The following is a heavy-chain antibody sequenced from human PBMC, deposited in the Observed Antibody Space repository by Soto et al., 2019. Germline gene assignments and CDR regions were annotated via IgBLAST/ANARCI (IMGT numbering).Heavy chain of an antibody. CDR1: GFTFSSYA. D-gene: IGHD2-15*01. CDR3: AAGKGIVVVSYYYYGMDV. V-gene: IGHV3-23*01. CDR2: ISGSGGST. Sequence: EVQLLESGGGLVQPGGSLRLSCAASGFTFSSYAMSWVRQAPGKGLEWVSAISGSGGSTYYADSVKGRFTISRDNSKNTLYLQMNRLRAEDTAVYYCAAGKGIVVVSYYYYGMDVWGQGTTVTVSS. J-gene: IGHJ6*02.